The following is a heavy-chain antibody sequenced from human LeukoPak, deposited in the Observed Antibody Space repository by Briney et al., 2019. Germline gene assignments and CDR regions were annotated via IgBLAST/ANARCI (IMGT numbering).Heavy chain of an antibody. Sequence: AGGSLRLSCAASGFTFDDYAMHWVRQAPGKGLEWVSGISWNSGSIGYADSVKGRFTISRDNAKNSLYLQMNSLRAEDTALYYCAKDGRDYGDYVGMYYFDYWGQGTLVTVSS. CDR2: ISWNSGSI. J-gene: IGHJ4*02. D-gene: IGHD4-17*01. V-gene: IGHV3-9*01. CDR3: AKDGRDYGDYVGMYYFDY. CDR1: GFTFDDYA.